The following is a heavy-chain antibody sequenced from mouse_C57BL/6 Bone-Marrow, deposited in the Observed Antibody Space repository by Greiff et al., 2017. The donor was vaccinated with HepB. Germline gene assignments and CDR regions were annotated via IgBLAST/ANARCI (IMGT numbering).Heavy chain of an antibody. CDR2: IYPGNSDT. CDR1: GYTFTSYW. V-gene: IGHV1-5*01. CDR3: TKAGVATRYFDV. J-gene: IGHJ1*03. D-gene: IGHD1-1*01. Sequence: VHVKQSGTVLARPGASVKMSCKTSGYTFTSYWMHWVKQRPGQGLEWIGAIYPGNSDTSYNQKFKGKAKLTAVTSASTAYMELSSLTNEDSAVYYCTKAGVATRYFDVWGTGTTVTVSS.